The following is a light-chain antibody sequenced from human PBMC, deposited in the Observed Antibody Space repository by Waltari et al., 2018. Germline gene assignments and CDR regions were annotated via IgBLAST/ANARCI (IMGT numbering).Light chain of an antibody. V-gene: IGLV1-47*01. Sequence: QSVLTQPPSASGPPGQRVHIPCSGSRPNIGPYSVYWYQQLSGTAPKPLIYRNNERPSGVPDRFSGSKSGTSASLAITGLRSEDEAHYYCATWDDSLTGWVFGGGTKLAVL. CDR2: RNN. CDR1: RPNIGPYS. CDR3: ATWDDSLTGWV. J-gene: IGLJ3*02.